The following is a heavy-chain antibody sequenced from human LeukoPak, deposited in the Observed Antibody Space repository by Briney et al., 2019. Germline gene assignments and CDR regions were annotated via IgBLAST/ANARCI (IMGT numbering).Heavy chain of an antibody. CDR1: GFTFSSYE. D-gene: IGHD1/OR15-1a*01. CDR3: AREEHEYYFDY. J-gene: IGHJ4*02. V-gene: IGHV3-48*03. CDR2: ISSSGSTI. Sequence: GGFLRLSCAASGFTFSSYEMNWVRQAPGKRLEWVSYISSSGSTIYYADSVKGRFTISRDNAKNSLYLQMNSLRAEDTAVYYCAREEHEYYFDYWGQGTLVTVSS.